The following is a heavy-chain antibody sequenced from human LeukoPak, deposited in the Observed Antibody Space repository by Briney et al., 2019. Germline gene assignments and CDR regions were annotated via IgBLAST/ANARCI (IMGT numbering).Heavy chain of an antibody. Sequence: SETLSLTCTVSGGSISSSTYYWGWIRQPPGKGLEWIGSIYSSGSTYDNPSLKSRVTISVDTSKNQFSLKLSSVTAADTAVYYCARHDAGIAARPFDNWGQGTLVTVSS. J-gene: IGHJ4*02. CDR1: GGSISSSTYY. CDR2: IYSSGST. V-gene: IGHV4-39*01. CDR3: ARHDAGIAARPFDN. D-gene: IGHD6-6*01.